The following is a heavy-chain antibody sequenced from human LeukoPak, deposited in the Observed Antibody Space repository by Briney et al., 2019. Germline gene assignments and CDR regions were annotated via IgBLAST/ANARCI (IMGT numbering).Heavy chain of an antibody. CDR2: IYYSGST. Sequence: GSLRLSCAASGFTFSNYAMSWVRQAPGKGLEWIGSIYYSGSTYYNPSLQSRVTISVDKSNNHFSLRLTSVTAADTAVYYCATNGWYCLDHWGQGALVTVSS. D-gene: IGHD6-19*01. CDR1: GFTFSNYA. V-gene: IGHV4-38-2*01. J-gene: IGHJ1*01. CDR3: ATNGWYCLDH.